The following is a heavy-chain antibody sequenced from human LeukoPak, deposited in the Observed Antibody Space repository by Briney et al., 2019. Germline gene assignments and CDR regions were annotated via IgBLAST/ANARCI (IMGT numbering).Heavy chain of an antibody. J-gene: IGHJ4*02. D-gene: IGHD3-3*01. CDR2: IRSKAYGGTT. CDR1: GFTFGDYA. CDR3: TRALSDFWSGYETFLDY. Sequence: GGSLRLSCTASGFTFGDYAMSWFRQAPGKGLEWVGFIRSKAYGGTTEYAASVKGGFTISRDDSKSIAYLQMNSLKTEDTAVYYCTRALSDFWSGYETFLDYWGQGTLVTVSS. V-gene: IGHV3-49*03.